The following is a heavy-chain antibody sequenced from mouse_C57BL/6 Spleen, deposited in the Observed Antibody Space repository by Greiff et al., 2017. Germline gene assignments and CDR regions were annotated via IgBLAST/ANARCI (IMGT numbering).Heavy chain of an antibody. Sequence: QVQLQQSGPELVKPGASVKISCKASGYAFSSSWMNWVKQRPGKGLEWIGRIYPGDGDTNYNGKFKGKATLTADKSSSTAYMQLSSLTSEDSAVYFCAREGMVTTDFDYWGQGTTLTVSS. V-gene: IGHV1-82*01. CDR1: GYAFSSSW. CDR3: AREGMVTTDFDY. J-gene: IGHJ2*01. D-gene: IGHD2-2*01. CDR2: IYPGDGDT.